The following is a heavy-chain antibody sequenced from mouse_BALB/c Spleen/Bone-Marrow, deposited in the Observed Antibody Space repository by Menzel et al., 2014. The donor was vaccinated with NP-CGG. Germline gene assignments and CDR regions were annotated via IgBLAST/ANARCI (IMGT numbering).Heavy chain of an antibody. CDR3: TRPFAY. CDR1: GFTSSNYW. V-gene: IGHV6-6*02. J-gene: IGHJ3*01. Sequence: EVQLVESGGGLVQPGGSMKLSCIASGFTSSNYWMNWVRPSPEKGLEWIAEIRLKSNNYATHYVESVKGRFTISRDDSKSSVYLQMNNLRTEDTGVYYCTRPFAYWGQGTLVTVSA. CDR2: IRLKSNNYAT.